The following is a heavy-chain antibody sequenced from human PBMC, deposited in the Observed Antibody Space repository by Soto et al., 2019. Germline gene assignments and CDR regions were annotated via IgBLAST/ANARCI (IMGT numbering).Heavy chain of an antibody. J-gene: IGHJ5*02. D-gene: IGHD1-7*01. CDR2: ISAYSGNT. CDR3: ARDNWNYVRSNGFDP. Sequence: QVQLVQSGAEVKKPGASVKVTCTASGYTFKSFGVSWVRQAPGQGLEWMGCISAYSGNTNYEQKFQGRITLTTHTSTSTAYMELRSLRSDDTAIYYCARDNWNYVRSNGFDPWGQGSLVSVSS. CDR1: GYTFKSFG. V-gene: IGHV1-18*01.